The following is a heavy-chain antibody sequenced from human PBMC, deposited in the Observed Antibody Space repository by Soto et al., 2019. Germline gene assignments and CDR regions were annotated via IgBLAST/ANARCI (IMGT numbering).Heavy chain of an antibody. CDR2: ISGSGGST. Sequence: GGSLRLSCAVSGLTFNSYAMSWARQAPGKGLEWLSAISGSGGSTYYADSVKGRFTISRDNSKNTLYLQMNSLRAEDPAVYYCPKLEGYGYYDSSGKSIDYWGKGTLVTVSS. V-gene: IGHV3-23*01. J-gene: IGHJ4*02. CDR1: GLTFNSYA. D-gene: IGHD3-22*01. CDR3: PKLEGYGYYDSSGKSIDY.